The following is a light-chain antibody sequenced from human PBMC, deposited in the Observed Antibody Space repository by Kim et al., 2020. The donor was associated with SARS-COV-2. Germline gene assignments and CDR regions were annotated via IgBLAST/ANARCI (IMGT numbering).Light chain of an antibody. CDR3: QSYDITLSDSRV. V-gene: IGLV1-40*01. CDR1: SSNIGADYD. J-gene: IGLJ3*02. CDR2: GNT. Sequence: QSVLTQPPSVSGAPGQTVTISCTGSSSNIGADYDVHWYQRVPGTAPKLLIYGNTNRPAGVPDRFSGSKSGTSASLAISGLLPEDEADYHCQSYDITLSDSRVFGGGTQLTVL.